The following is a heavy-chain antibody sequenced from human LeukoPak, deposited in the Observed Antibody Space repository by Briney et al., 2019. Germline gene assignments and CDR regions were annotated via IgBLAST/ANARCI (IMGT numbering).Heavy chain of an antibody. Sequence: SETLSLPCTVSGGSIRISSYYWRWVRQPPGKGLEWIGSIYYSVSTYYHPSLKSRVTISVDTSKKQFSLKLRSVTAADTAVYYCARHDYEYYYDKSGPPHYFDYWGQGTLVTVAS. V-gene: IGHV4-39*01. CDR1: GGSIRISSYY. D-gene: IGHD3-22*01. J-gene: IGHJ4*02. CDR2: IYYSVST. CDR3: ARHDYEYYYDKSGPPHYFDY.